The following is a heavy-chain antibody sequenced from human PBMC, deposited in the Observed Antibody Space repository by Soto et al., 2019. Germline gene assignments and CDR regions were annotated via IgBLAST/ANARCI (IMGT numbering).Heavy chain of an antibody. V-gene: IGHV4-39*01. D-gene: IGHD5-18*01. CDR3: ARLRVKRDTAMVTGELFGMDV. CDR2: IYYSGST. Sequence: SETLSLTCTVSGGSISSSSYYWGWIRQPPGKGLEWIGSIYYSGSTYYNPSLKSRATISVDTSKNQFSLKLSSVTAADTAVYYCARLRVKRDTAMVTGELFGMDVWGQGTTVTVSS. J-gene: IGHJ6*02. CDR1: GGSISSSSYY.